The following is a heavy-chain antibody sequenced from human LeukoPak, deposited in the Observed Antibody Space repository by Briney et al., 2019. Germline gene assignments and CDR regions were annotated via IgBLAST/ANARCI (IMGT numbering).Heavy chain of an antibody. V-gene: IGHV1-46*01. CDR3: ARVGGYDILTSLDY. CDR1: GYTFTTDY. D-gene: IGHD3-9*01. J-gene: IGHJ4*02. Sequence: ASVKVSCKASGYTFTTDYIHWVRQAPGQGLEWMGIINPSGGSTTYAQKFQGRVIMTGDTSTSTVYMELRSLRSEDTAVYYCARVGGYDILTSLDYWGQGTLVTVSS. CDR2: INPSGGST.